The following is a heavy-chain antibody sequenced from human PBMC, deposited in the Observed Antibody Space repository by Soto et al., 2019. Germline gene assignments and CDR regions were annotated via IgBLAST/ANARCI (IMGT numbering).Heavy chain of an antibody. V-gene: IGHV3-64*01. CDR2: ISNNGAHT. CDR1: GFTFSNYE. CDR3: ARRGYGSRWPNVYMDV. J-gene: IGHJ6*03. Sequence: EAQLVESGGGLVQPGGSLRLSCAASGFTFSNYEMHWVRQAPGKGLEYVSGISNNGAHTDYAKSVKGRFTISTDNSDNTLYLQMGSLRAEDMALYYCARRGYGSRWPNVYMDVWGKGTTVTVSS. D-gene: IGHD6-13*01.